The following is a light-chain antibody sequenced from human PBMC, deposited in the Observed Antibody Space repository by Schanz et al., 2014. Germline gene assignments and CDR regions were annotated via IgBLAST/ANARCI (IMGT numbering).Light chain of an antibody. V-gene: IGKV3-11*01. CDR3: QQRDNWPLLT. Sequence: ETVLTQSPGTLSLSPGERATLSCRASQSFGSSYLAWYQQKPGQAPRLLIYDASNRATGIPARFSGSGSGTDFTLTISSLEPEDCAVYYCQQRDNWPLLTFGGGTKVEIK. CDR2: DAS. J-gene: IGKJ4*01. CDR1: QSFGSSY.